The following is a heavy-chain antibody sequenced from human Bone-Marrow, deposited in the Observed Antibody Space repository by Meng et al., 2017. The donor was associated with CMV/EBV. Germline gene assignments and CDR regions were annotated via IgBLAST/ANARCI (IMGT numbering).Heavy chain of an antibody. CDR3: ARGFGYSSSSDY. J-gene: IGHJ4*02. CDR1: GYTFTSYD. D-gene: IGHD6-13*01. CDR2: MNPNSGNT. V-gene: IGHV1-8*03. Sequence: ASVVSCKASGYTFTSYDINWVRQATGQGLEWMGWMNPNSGNTGYAQKFQGRVTITRNTSISTAYMELSSLRSEDTAVYYCARGFGYSSSSDYWGQGTLVTVSS.